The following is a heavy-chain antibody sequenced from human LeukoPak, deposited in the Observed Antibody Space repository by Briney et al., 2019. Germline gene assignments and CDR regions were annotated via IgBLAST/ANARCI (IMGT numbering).Heavy chain of an antibody. CDR1: GFTFIGFE. Sequence: GGSLRLSCAASGFTFIGFEMNWVRQAPGKGLEWVAYINTSGRTIYYADSVKGRFTISRDNSKNTLYLQMNSLRAEDTAVYYCARDTVAGTFDYWGQGTPVTVSS. J-gene: IGHJ4*02. CDR3: ARDTVAGTFDY. CDR2: INTSGRTI. V-gene: IGHV3-48*03. D-gene: IGHD6-19*01.